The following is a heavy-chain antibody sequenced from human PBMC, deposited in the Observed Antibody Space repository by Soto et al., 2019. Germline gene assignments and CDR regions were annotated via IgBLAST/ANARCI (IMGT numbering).Heavy chain of an antibody. D-gene: IGHD6-19*01. CDR2: INTNSGVT. CDR1: GYTFTDYY. J-gene: IGHJ4*02. Sequence: QVQLVQSGAEVKKPGASVKVSCKASGYTFTDYYVHWVRQAPGQGLEWMGWINTNSGVTNFAQKFQGWVTLTRDTSVNTAYMELNRLKSDDTAVFFCARGVSGWSPFDFWGRGTLVTVSS. CDR3: ARGVSGWSPFDF. V-gene: IGHV1-2*04.